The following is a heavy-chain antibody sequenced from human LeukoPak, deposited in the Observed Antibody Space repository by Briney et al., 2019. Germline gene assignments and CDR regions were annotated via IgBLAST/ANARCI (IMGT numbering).Heavy chain of an antibody. CDR3: ARGEYMWFDP. Sequence: PGGSLRLSCAASGFTFSSYSMNWVRQAPGKGLEWVSSISSSSSCIYYADSVKGRFTISRDNAKNSLYLQMNSLRAEDTAVYYCARGEYMWFDPWGQGTLVTVSS. J-gene: IGHJ5*02. D-gene: IGHD2/OR15-2a*01. CDR1: GFTFSSYS. CDR2: ISSSSSCI. V-gene: IGHV3-21*01.